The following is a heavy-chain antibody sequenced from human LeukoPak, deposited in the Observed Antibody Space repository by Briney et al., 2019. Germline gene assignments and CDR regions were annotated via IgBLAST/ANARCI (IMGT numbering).Heavy chain of an antibody. CDR3: ARVPRGFWVDY. CDR2: IYYSGST. J-gene: IGHJ4*02. Sequence: SETLSLTCTVSGGSISSSSYYWGWIRQPPGKGLEWIGSIYYSGSTYYNPSLKSRVTISVDTSKNQFSLKLSSVTAADTAVYYCARVPRGFWVDYWGQGTLVTVSS. D-gene: IGHD3-10*01. V-gene: IGHV4-39*07. CDR1: GGSISSSSYY.